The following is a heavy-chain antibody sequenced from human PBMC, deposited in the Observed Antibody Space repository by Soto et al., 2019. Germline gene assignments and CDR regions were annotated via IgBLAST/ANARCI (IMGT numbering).Heavy chain of an antibody. Sequence: QVQLVQSGAEVRKPGSSVKVSCKASGGTFSRHAISWVRQAPGQGLEWMGGIIPIFGTANHAQKFQGRVTIIADESTSTVYMELSSLRSEDTAVYYCVRGGSYDFWSGPDEPFDIWGQGTMVTVSS. CDR2: IIPIFGTA. CDR1: GGTFSRHA. J-gene: IGHJ3*02. D-gene: IGHD3-3*01. CDR3: VRGGSYDFWSGPDEPFDI. V-gene: IGHV1-69*01.